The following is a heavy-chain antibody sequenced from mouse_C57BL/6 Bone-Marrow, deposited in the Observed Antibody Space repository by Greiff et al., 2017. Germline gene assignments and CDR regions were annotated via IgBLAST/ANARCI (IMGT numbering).Heavy chain of an antibody. J-gene: IGHJ3*01. V-gene: IGHV1-50*01. CDR3: AREGSSGYEFAY. D-gene: IGHD3-2*02. Sequence: QVQLQQSGAELVKPGASVKLSCKASGYTFTSYWMQWVKQRPGQGLEWIGEIDPSDSYTHYNQKFKGKATLTVDTSSSTAYMQLSSLTSEDSAVYYCAREGSSGYEFAYWGQGTLVTVSA. CDR1: GYTFTSYW. CDR2: IDPSDSYT.